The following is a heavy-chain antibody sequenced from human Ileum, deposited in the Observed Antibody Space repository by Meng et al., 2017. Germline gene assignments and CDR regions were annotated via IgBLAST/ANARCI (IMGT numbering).Heavy chain of an antibody. CDR2: ISYSGST. CDR1: GYSISDDY. Sequence: SETLSLTCTFSGYSISDDYWSWIRQPPGKGLEYIGYISYSGSTNYSPFLKSRLTISVDTSKNQFSLTLSSVTAADTAVYYCARYTLSSGFPQKSYYFDSWGQGTLVTVSS. J-gene: IGHJ4*02. D-gene: IGHD3-22*01. CDR3: ARYTLSSGFPQKSYYFDS. V-gene: IGHV4-59*01.